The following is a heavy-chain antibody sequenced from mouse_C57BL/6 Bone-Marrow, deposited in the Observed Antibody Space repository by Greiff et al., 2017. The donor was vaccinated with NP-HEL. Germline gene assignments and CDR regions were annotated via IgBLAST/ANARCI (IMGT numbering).Heavy chain of an antibody. V-gene: IGHV1-52*01. CDR3: AREGYYYGSSWYFDV. J-gene: IGHJ1*03. CDR1: GYTFTSYW. Sequence: VKLQQPGAELVRPGSSVKLSCKASGYTFTSYWMHWVKQRPIQGLEWIGNIDPSDSETHYNQKFKDKATLTVDKSSSTAYMQLSSLTSEDSAVYYCAREGYYYGSSWYFDVWGTGTTVTVSS. D-gene: IGHD1-1*01. CDR2: IDPSDSET.